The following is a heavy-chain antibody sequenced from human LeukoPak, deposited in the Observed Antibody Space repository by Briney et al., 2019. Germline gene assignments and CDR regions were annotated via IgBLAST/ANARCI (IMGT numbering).Heavy chain of an antibody. CDR3: AKDLDIVATITGN. Sequence: GGSLRLSCAASGFTFSSYAMSWVRQAPGKGPEWVSGVSGSGGSTYYADSVKGRFTISRDNSKNALYLQMNSLRAEDTAVYYCAKDLDIVATITGNWGQGTLVTVSS. D-gene: IGHD5-12*01. V-gene: IGHV3-23*01. CDR2: VSGSGGST. CDR1: GFTFSSYA. J-gene: IGHJ4*02.